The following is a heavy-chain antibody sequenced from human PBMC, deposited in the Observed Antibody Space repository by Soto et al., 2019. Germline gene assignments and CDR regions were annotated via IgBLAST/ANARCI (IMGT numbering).Heavy chain of an antibody. Sequence: GASVKVSCKASGYTFTSYGISWVRQAPGQGLEWMGWVNAGNGNAKYSPKFQGRVTITRDTSASTAYMELSSLRSEDTAVYYCARGSTAARPFYYNYYYMDVWGKGTTVTVSS. D-gene: IGHD6-6*01. J-gene: IGHJ6*03. V-gene: IGHV1-3*01. CDR1: GYTFTSYG. CDR3: ARGSTAARPFYYNYYYMDV. CDR2: VNAGNGNA.